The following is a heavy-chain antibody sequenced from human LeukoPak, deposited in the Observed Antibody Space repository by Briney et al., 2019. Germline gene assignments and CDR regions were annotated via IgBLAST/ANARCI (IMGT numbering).Heavy chain of an antibody. CDR2: IYYSGST. CDR3: ARHGDGFYDILAGSFDY. CDR1: GFTFSSYA. Sequence: GSLRLSCAASGFTFSSYAMSWVRQPPGKGLEWIGSIYYSGSTYYNPSLKSRVTISVDTSKNQFSLKLSSVTAADTAVYYCARHGDGFYDILAGSFDYWGQGTLVTVSS. J-gene: IGHJ4*02. V-gene: IGHV4-39*01. D-gene: IGHD3-9*01.